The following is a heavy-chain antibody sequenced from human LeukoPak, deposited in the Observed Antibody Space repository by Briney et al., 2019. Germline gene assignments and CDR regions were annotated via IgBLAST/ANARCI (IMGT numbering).Heavy chain of an antibody. CDR1: GYSISSGYY. Sequence: PSETLSLTCAVSGYSISSGYYGDWIRQPPGKGLEWIGSIYHSGSTYYNPSLKSRVTISVDTSKNQFSLKLSSVTAADTAVYYCARHGLGITIFGVVTNGYWGQGTLVTVSS. CDR3: ARHGLGITIFGVVTNGY. V-gene: IGHV4-38-2*01. J-gene: IGHJ4*02. D-gene: IGHD3-3*01. CDR2: IYHSGST.